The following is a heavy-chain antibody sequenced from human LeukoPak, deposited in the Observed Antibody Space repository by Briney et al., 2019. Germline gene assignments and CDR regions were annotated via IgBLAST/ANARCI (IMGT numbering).Heavy chain of an antibody. D-gene: IGHD2-15*01. V-gene: IGHV4-31*03. CDR3: ARALVVVVAARSDGMDV. CDR2: IYYSGST. CDR1: GGSISSGGYY. Sequence: SSETLSLTCTVSGGSISSGGYYWSWIRQHPGKGLEWIGYIYYSGSTYYNPSLKSRVTISVDTSKNQFSLKLSSVTAADTAVYYCARALVVVVAARSDGMDVWGQGTTVTVSS. J-gene: IGHJ6*02.